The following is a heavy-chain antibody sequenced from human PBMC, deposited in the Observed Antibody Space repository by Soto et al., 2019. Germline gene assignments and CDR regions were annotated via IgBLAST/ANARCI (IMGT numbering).Heavy chain of an antibody. D-gene: IGHD1-26*01. CDR3: AKDMGRWDPQPFGMDV. Sequence: SLRLSCAASGFTFDDYAMHWVRRAPVKGLEWVSLISWDGGSTYYADSVKGRFTISRDNSKNSLYLQMNSLRAEDTALYYCAKDMGRWDPQPFGMDVWGQGTTVTVSS. J-gene: IGHJ6*02. CDR1: GFTFDDYA. V-gene: IGHV3-43D*04. CDR2: ISWDGGST.